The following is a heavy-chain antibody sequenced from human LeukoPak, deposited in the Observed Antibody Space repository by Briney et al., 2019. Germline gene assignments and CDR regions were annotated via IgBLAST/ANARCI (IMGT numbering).Heavy chain of an antibody. CDR1: GYTFTGYY. Sequence: ASVKVSRKASGYTFTGYYMHWVRQAPGQGLEWMGRINPNSGGTNYAQKFQGRVTMTRDTSISTAYMELSRLRSDDTAVYYCARMAGYCSSTSCYGSGYFDYWGQGALVTVSS. CDR3: ARMAGYCSSTSCYGSGYFDY. D-gene: IGHD2-2*03. CDR2: INPNSGGT. V-gene: IGHV1-2*02. J-gene: IGHJ4*02.